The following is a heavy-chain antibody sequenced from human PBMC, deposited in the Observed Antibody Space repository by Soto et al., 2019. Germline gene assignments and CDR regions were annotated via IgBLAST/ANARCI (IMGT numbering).Heavy chain of an antibody. Sequence: QVQLQESGPGLVKPSQTLSLTCTVSGGSISSGDYYWSWIRQHPGKGLEWIGYIYFSGSTYYNPSLKSRVTLSVDTSKNQFSLKVGSVTAAGTAVYYCARDLPPGRGSPNFYYYGMDVWGQGATVTVSS. V-gene: IGHV4-31*03. J-gene: IGHJ6*02. CDR1: GGSISSGDYY. CDR3: ARDLPPGRGSPNFYYYGMDV. D-gene: IGHD3-10*01. CDR2: IYFSGST.